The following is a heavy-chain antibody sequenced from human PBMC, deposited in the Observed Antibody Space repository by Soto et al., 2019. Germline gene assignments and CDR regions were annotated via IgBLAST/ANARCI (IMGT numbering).Heavy chain of an antibody. Sequence: QVQLVESGGGVVQPGRSLRLSCVGSGFSFSSYDMNWVRQAPGTGLEWVALMSYDGSKKYYGDSVRGRVTISRDNSKNTLYLQLNHLSLENTAIYYCAKDLKPGSRWSLGGVEHCMDVWGRGTTVSVSS. CDR1: GFSFSSYD. V-gene: IGHV3-30*18. D-gene: IGHD3-16*01. J-gene: IGHJ6*03. CDR3: AKDLKPGSRWSLGGVEHCMDV. CDR2: MSYDGSKK.